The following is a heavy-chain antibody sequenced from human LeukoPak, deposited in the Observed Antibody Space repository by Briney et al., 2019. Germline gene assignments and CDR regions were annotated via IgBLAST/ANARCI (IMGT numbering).Heavy chain of an antibody. Sequence: GSLRLSCAASGFTFSSYGMHWVRQAPGKGLEWVAVIWYDGSNKYYADSVKGRFTISRDNSKNTLYLQMNSLRAEDTAVYYCARQQEIAVEHNPNYYYYGMDVWGQGTTVTVSS. CDR3: ARQQEIAVEHNPNYYYYGMDV. J-gene: IGHJ6*02. D-gene: IGHD6-19*01. CDR1: GFTFSSYG. CDR2: IWYDGSNK. V-gene: IGHV3-33*01.